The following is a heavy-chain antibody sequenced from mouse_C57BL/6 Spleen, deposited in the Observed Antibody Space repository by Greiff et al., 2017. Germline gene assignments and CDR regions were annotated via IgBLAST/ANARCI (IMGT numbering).Heavy chain of an antibody. CDR2: IDPEDGET. D-gene: IGHD2-4*01. CDR3: ASYYDYPAWFAY. V-gene: IGHV14-2*01. J-gene: IGHJ3*01. Sequence: VQLQQSGAELVKPGASVKLSCTASGFNIKDYYMHWVKQRTEQGLEWIGRIDPEDGETKYAPKVQGKATITADTSSNTAYLQLSSLTSEDTAVYYCASYYDYPAWFAYWGQGTLVTVSA. CDR1: GFNIKDYY.